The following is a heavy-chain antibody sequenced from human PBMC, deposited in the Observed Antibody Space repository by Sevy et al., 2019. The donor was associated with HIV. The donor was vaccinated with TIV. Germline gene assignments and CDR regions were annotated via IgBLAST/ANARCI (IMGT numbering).Heavy chain of an antibody. CDR1: GGSISSGGYY. CDR3: ARAQTEYSSSSFDY. CDR2: IYYSGST. Sequence: SETLSLTCTVSGGSISSGGYYWSWIRQHPGKGLEWIGYIYYSGSTYYNPSLKSRVTISVDTSKNHFSLKLSSVTAAATAVYYCARAQTEYSSSSFDYWGQGTLVTVSS. V-gene: IGHV4-31*03. D-gene: IGHD6-6*01. J-gene: IGHJ4*02.